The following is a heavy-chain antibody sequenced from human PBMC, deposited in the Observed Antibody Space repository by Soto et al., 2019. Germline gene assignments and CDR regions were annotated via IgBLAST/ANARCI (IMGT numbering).Heavy chain of an antibody. CDR3: AKGILAATIGPYAMDV. J-gene: IGHJ6*02. D-gene: IGHD6-13*01. V-gene: IGHV3-30*18. CDR1: GFSFSSYA. Sequence: PGGSLRLSCAASGFSFSSYAMHWVRQTPGKGLEWLGVISYGGSNKYYADFVRGRFTISRDRSKNTLYLQVNSLRAEDTAVYYCAKGILAATIGPYAMDVWGQGTTVTVSS. CDR2: ISYGGSNK.